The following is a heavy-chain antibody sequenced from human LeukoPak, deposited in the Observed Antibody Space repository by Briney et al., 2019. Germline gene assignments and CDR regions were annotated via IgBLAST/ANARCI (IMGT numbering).Heavy chain of an antibody. CDR2: IKQDGSEK. CDR1: GFTFSSYW. CDR3: ARADGYSGYDYSWQIDY. J-gene: IGHJ4*02. Sequence: GGSLRLSCAASGFTFSSYWMSWVRQAPGKGLEWVANIKQDGSEKYYVDSVKGRFTISRDNAKNSLYLQMNSLRAEDTAVYYCARADGYSGYDYSWQIDYWGQGTLVTVSS. V-gene: IGHV3-7*01. D-gene: IGHD5-12*01.